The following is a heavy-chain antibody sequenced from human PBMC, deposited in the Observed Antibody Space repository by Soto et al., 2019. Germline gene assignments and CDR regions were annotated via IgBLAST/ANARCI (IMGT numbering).Heavy chain of an antibody. CDR2: ISYDGSNK. CDR1: GFTFSSYG. Sequence: PGGSLRLSCAASGFTFSSYGMHWVRQAPGKGLEWVAVISYDGSNKYYADSVKGRFTISRDNSKNTLYLQMNSLRAEDTAVYYCAFLGELSPFDYWGQGTLVTVSS. J-gene: IGHJ4*02. CDR3: AFLGELSPFDY. D-gene: IGHD3-16*02. V-gene: IGHV3-30*03.